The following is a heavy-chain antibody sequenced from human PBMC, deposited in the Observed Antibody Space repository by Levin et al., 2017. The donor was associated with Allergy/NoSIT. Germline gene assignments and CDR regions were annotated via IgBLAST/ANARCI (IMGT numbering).Heavy chain of an antibody. CDR3: AQRQYQLLWNNWFDP. Sequence: SGPTLVKPTQTLTLTCTFSGFSLSTFGVGVGWIRQPPGKALEWLALIYWNDDKRYSPSLKSRLTITKDTSKNQVVLTMTNMDPVDTATYYCAQRQYQLLWNNWFDPWGQETLVTVSS. CDR1: GFSLSTFGVG. V-gene: IGHV2-5*01. J-gene: IGHJ5*02. D-gene: IGHD2-2*01. CDR2: IYWNDDK.